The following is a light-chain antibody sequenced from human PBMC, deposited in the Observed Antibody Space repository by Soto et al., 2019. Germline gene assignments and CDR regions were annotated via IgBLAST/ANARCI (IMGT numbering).Light chain of an antibody. Sequence: DIQMTQSPSTLSGSVGDRVTITCRASHTISSWLAWYQQKPGKAPKLLIYKASTLKSGVPSRFSGSGSGTEFTLTISSLQPDDFATYYCQHYNSYSEAFGQGTKVEI. CDR3: QHYNSYSEA. CDR1: HTISSW. V-gene: IGKV1-5*03. CDR2: KAS. J-gene: IGKJ1*01.